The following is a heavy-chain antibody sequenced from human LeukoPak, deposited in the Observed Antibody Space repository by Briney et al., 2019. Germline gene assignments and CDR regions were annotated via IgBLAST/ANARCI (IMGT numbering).Heavy chain of an antibody. CDR3: ATDYHSGYYYDFDY. J-gene: IGHJ4*02. Sequence: ASVKVSCKVSGYTLTELSMHWVRQAPGQGLEWMGWINPNSGGTNYAQKFQGRVTMTEDTSTDTAYMELSSLRSEDTAVYYCATDYHSGYYYDFDYWGQGTLVTVSS. D-gene: IGHD3-22*01. V-gene: IGHV1-24*01. CDR1: GYTLTELS. CDR2: INPNSGGT.